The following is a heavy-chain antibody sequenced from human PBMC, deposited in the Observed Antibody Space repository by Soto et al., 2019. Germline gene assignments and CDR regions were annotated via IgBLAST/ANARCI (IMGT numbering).Heavy chain of an antibody. V-gene: IGHV3-23*01. CDR1: GFTFSSYA. D-gene: IGHD2-15*01. CDR2: ISGSAGST. Sequence: EVQLLESGGGLVQPGGSLRLSCAASGFTFSSYAMSWVRQAPGKGLEWVSVISGSAGSTYYADSVKGRFSISRDNSKNTLYLQMNSLRVEDTALYYCAKGDGGSCYSGVDYWGQGTLVTVSS. CDR3: AKGDGGSCYSGVDY. J-gene: IGHJ4*02.